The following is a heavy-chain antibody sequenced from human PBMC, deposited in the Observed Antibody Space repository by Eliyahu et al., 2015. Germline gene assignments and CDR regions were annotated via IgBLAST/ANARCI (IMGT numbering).Heavy chain of an antibody. CDR3: ARGTPGDQGAFDF. D-gene: IGHD7-27*01. CDR1: GFXFDDYA. J-gene: IGHJ3*01. CDR2: ISWNNDDI. V-gene: IGHV3-9*01. Sequence: EVQLVESGGGLVEPGRSLRLSCAASGFXFDDYAMHWVPQAPGKGLGWVSGISWNNDDIDYADSVRGRFTVSRDNAKNSLYLQMDSLRADDTALYFCARGTPGDQGAFDFWGQGTLVTVSS.